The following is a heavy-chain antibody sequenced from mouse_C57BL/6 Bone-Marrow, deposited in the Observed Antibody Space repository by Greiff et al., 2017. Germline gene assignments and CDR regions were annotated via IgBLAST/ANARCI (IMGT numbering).Heavy chain of an antibody. V-gene: IGHV14-4*01. D-gene: IGHD2-3*01. CDR3: TTFGWYAMDY. J-gene: IGHJ4*01. Sequence: VQLKQSGAELVRPGASVKLSCTASGFNIKDDYMHWVKQRPEQGLEWIGWFDPENGDTEYASKFQGKATITADTSSNTAYLQLSSLTSEDTAVYYCTTFGWYAMDYWGQGTSVTVSS. CDR2: FDPENGDT. CDR1: GFNIKDDY.